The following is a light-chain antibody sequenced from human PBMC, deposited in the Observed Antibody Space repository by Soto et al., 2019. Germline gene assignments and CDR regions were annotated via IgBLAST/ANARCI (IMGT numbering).Light chain of an antibody. CDR3: CAYAGSGTVV. J-gene: IGLJ3*02. V-gene: IGLV2-23*01. CDR2: EAT. Sequence: QSVLTQPASVSGSPEQSITISCTGTSNDVGRYNLVSWYQQHPDKAPKVMIYEATKRPSGVSNRFSGSKSGNTASLTISGLQAEDEADYYCCAYAGSGTVVFGGGTKLTVL. CDR1: SNDVGRYNL.